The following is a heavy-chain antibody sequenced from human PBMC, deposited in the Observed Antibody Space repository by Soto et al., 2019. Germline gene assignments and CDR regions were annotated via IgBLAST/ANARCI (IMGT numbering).Heavy chain of an antibody. J-gene: IGHJ6*02. CDR1: GFTFSSYG. CDR3: ASLQGSSPGNYYYGMDV. Sequence: LRLSCAASGFTFSSYGMHWVRQAPGKGLEWVAVIWYDGSNKYYADSVKGRFTISRDNSKNTLYLQMNSLRAEDTAVYYCASLQGSSPGNYYYGMDVWGQGTTVTVSS. V-gene: IGHV3-33*01. CDR2: IWYDGSNK. D-gene: IGHD6-13*01.